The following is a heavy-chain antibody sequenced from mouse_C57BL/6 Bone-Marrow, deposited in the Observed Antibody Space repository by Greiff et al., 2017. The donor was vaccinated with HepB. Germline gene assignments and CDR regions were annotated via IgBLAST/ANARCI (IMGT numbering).Heavy chain of an antibody. J-gene: IGHJ1*03. D-gene: IGHD1-1*01. CDR3: ARPTVVAMDWYFDV. CDR1: GFTFSDYY. CDR2: INYDGSST. V-gene: IGHV5-16*01. Sequence: EVMLVESEGGLVQPGSSMKLSCTASGFTFSDYYMAWVRPFPEKGLEWVANINYDGSSTYYLDSLKSRFIISRDNAKNLLYLQMSSLKAEDTATYYCARPTVVAMDWYFDVWGTGTTVTVSS.